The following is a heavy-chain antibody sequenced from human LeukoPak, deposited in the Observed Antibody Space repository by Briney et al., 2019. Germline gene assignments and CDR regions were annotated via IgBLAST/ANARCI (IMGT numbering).Heavy chain of an antibody. CDR1: GFTFSNYW. CDR2: IKQDRSEK. Sequence: PGGSLRLSCAASGFTFSNYWMNWVRQAPGKGLEWVANIKQDRSEKYYVDSVKGRFTISRDNGKNSLYLQMNSLRVEDTAVYYCARVSSSWYRYFDYWGQGTLVTVSS. V-gene: IGHV3-7*04. CDR3: ARVSSSWYRYFDY. D-gene: IGHD6-13*01. J-gene: IGHJ4*02.